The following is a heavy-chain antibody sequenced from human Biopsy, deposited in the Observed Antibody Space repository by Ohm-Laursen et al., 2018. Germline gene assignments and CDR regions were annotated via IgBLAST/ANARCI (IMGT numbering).Heavy chain of an antibody. CDR1: GFAFSRYW. J-gene: IGHJ6*02. V-gene: IGHV3-9*01. Sequence: SLRLSCTASGFAFSRYWIHWVRQAPGKGLEWVSGISWNSYIIDYADSVKGRFTVSRDNAKKSLYLQMNTLTAADTAVYFCAKGGSSYGFGSFNIFHKYATDVRGQGTTVTVSS. CDR3: AKGGSSYGFGSFNIFHKYATDV. D-gene: IGHD3-10*01. CDR2: ISWNSYII.